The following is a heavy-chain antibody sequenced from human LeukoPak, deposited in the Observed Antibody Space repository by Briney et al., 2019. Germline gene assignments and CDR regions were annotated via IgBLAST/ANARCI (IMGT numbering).Heavy chain of an antibody. CDR3: ARGARSLVVTAVSLDY. CDR2: ISYDGSNK. D-gene: IGHD2-21*02. V-gene: IGHV3-30-3*01. Sequence: GGSLRLSCAASGFTFTNAWMNWVRQAPGKGLEWVAVISYDGSNKYYADSVKGRFTISRDNSKNTLYLQMNSLRAEDTAVYYCARGARSLVVTAVSLDYWGQGTLVTVSS. CDR1: GFTFTNAW. J-gene: IGHJ4*02.